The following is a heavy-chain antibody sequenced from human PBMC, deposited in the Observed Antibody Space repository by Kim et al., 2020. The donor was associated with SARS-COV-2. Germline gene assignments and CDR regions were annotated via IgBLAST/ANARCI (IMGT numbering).Heavy chain of an antibody. V-gene: IGHV3-23*01. CDR2: LTGSGDNS. CDR1: GFTFSSYA. D-gene: IGHD3-10*01. CDR3: AKLEYQYGSGGRWFDP. Sequence: GGSLRLSCEASGFTFSSYAMNWVRQAPGKGLEWVSTLTGSGDNSYYADSVKGRFTISRDNSKNTMYLQLNSLTVEDTAVYYCAKLEYQYGSGGRWFDPWGQGTLVTVSS. J-gene: IGHJ5*02.